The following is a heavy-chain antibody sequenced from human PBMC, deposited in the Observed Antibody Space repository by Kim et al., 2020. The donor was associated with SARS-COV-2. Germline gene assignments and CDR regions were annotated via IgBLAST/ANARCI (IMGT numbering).Heavy chain of an antibody. J-gene: IGHJ5*02. V-gene: IGHV4-61*01. CDR3: ARGGAPGSRVFDP. CDR2: IYYSGST. Sequence: SETLSLTCTVSGGSVSSGSYYWSWIRQPPGKGLEWIGYIYYSGSTNYNPSLKSRVTISVDTSKNQFSLKLSSVTAADTAVYYCARGGAPGSRVFDPWGQGTLVTVSS. D-gene: IGHD3-10*01. CDR1: GGSVSSGSYY.